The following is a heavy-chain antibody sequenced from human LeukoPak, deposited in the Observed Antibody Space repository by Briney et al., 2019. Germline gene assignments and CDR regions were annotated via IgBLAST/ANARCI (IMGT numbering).Heavy chain of an antibody. V-gene: IGHV3-23*01. CDR2: ISGSGGST. J-gene: IGHJ4*02. CDR1: GFTFSSYA. Sequence: GGSLRLSCAASGFTFSSYAMSWVRQAPGKGLEWVSAISGSGGSTYCADSVKGRFTISRDNSKNTLYLQMNSLRAEDTAVYYCAKTDSSGYLGYWGQGTLVTVSS. D-gene: IGHD3-22*01. CDR3: AKTDSSGYLGY.